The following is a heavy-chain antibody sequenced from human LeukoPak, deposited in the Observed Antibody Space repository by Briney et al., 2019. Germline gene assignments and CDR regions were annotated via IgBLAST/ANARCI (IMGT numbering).Heavy chain of an antibody. Sequence: PGGSLRLSCAASGFTFSSYSMNWVRQAPGKGLEWVSSISSSSYIYCADSVKGRFIISRDNAQNSLYLQMNSLRAEDTAVYYCARHLVVATYDYWGQGTLVTVSS. J-gene: IGHJ4*02. D-gene: IGHD2-21*01. CDR3: ARHLVVATYDY. V-gene: IGHV3-21*04. CDR1: GFTFSSYS. CDR2: ISSSSYI.